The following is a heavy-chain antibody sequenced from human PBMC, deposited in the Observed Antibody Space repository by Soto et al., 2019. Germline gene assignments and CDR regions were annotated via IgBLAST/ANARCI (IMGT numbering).Heavy chain of an antibody. Sequence: EVQLLESGGGLVQPGGCLRLSCAASGFTFSSYAMSWVRQAPGKGLEWVSGISGSGGSTYYADSVKGRFTISRDNSKNTLYLQINSLRAEGTAVYYCARSDLGEYYYGSGSLFDYWGQGTLVTVSS. D-gene: IGHD3-10*01. V-gene: IGHV3-23*01. CDR2: ISGSGGST. CDR1: GFTFSSYA. J-gene: IGHJ4*02. CDR3: ARSDLGEYYYGSGSLFDY.